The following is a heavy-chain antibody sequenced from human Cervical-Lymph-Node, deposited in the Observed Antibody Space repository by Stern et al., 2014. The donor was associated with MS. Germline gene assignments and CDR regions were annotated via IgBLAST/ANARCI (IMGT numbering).Heavy chain of an antibody. J-gene: IGHJ4*02. D-gene: IGHD1-26*01. Sequence: HVQLVQSGGGVVQPGRSLRLSCAASGFTFSSYAMYWVRQAPGKGLEWVTVISYDGGTKYYADSVKGRFTVSRDNSKSTFDLQMSSLRPEDTAVYYCARGRAIVGLDYWGQGTLVTVSS. CDR1: GFTFSSYA. CDR3: ARGRAIVGLDY. V-gene: IGHV3-30*04. CDR2: ISYDGGTK.